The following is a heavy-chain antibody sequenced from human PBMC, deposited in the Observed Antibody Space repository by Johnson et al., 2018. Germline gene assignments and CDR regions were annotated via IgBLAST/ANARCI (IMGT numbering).Heavy chain of an antibody. J-gene: IGHJ3*02. CDR1: GFTFSRYW. Sequence: VQLQESGGGSVQPGGSLRLSCVASGFTFSRYWMHWVRQAPGKGLVWVSRMSSDGRTIHYADSVKGRLTISRDNAKNTLYLQMNSLGADDRAVYYCARERGGAVSYGDAFDIWGQGTMVTVSS. D-gene: IGHD5-18*01. CDR2: MSSDGRTI. V-gene: IGHV3-74*01. CDR3: ARERGGAVSYGDAFDI.